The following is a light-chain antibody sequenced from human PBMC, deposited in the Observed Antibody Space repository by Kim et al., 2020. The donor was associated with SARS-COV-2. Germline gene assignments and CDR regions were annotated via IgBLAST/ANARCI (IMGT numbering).Light chain of an antibody. J-gene: IGKJ4*01. CDR2: GSS. V-gene: IGKV3-20*01. CDR3: HHYGSSPLT. CDR1: QSVSSSY. Sequence: EIVLTQSPGNLSLSPGERATLSCRASQSVSSSYLAWYQQKLGQAPRLLIFGSSSRATGIPDRFSGSGSGTDFTLTIGRLEPEDFAVYYCHHYGSSPLTFGGGTKVEIK.